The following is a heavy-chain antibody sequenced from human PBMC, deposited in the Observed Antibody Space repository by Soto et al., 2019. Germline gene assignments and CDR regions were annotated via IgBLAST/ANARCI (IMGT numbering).Heavy chain of an antibody. CDR3: ARESPVSSGWYYVDY. Sequence: ASVKVSCKASGYTFTSYGISWVRQAPGQGLEWMGWISAYNGNTNYAQKLQGRVTMTTDTSTSTAYMELRSLRSDDTAVYYCARESPVSSGWYYVDYWGQGTLVTVSS. V-gene: IGHV1-18*01. CDR1: GYTFTSYG. CDR2: ISAYNGNT. J-gene: IGHJ4*02. D-gene: IGHD6-19*01.